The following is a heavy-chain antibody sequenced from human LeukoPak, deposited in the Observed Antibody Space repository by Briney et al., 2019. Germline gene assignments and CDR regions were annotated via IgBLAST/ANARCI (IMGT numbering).Heavy chain of an antibody. V-gene: IGHV3-43D*03. CDR1: GFTFDDYA. D-gene: IGHD6-13*01. Sequence: GGSLRLSCAASGFTFDDYAMHWVRQAPGKGLEWVSLISWDGGSTYYADSVKGRFTISRDNSKNSLFLQMNSLRAEDTALYFCANDIRGSTSWYGLDYWGQGTLVTVSS. CDR2: ISWDGGST. J-gene: IGHJ4*02. CDR3: ANDIRGSTSWYGLDY.